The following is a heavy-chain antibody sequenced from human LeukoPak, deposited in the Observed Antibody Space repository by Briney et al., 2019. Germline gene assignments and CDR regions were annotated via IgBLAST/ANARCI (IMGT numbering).Heavy chain of an antibody. CDR1: GYTFTGYY. CDR3: ARDNFARYNWNGNWFDP. V-gene: IGHV1-2*02. Sequence: ASVKVSCKPSGYTFTGYYMHWVRQAPAQGLEWMGWINPNSGGTNYAQKFQGRVTMTRDTSISTAYMELSRLRSDDTAVYYCARDNFARYNWNGNWFDPWGQGTLVTVSS. J-gene: IGHJ5*02. CDR2: INPNSGGT. D-gene: IGHD1-20*01.